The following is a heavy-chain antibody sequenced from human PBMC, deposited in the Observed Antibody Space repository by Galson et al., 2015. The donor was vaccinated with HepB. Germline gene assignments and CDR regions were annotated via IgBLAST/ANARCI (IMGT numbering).Heavy chain of an antibody. J-gene: IGHJ4*02. CDR1: GFTFSSYA. CDR2: ISGSGGST. Sequence: SLRLSCAASGFTFSSYAMSWVRQAPGKGLEWVSAISGSGGSTYYADSVKGRFTISRDNSKNTLYLQMNSLRAEDTAVYYCAKDKDLRITIFGVLADDTRFDYWGQGTLVTVSS. CDR3: AKDKDLRITIFGVLADDTRFDY. D-gene: IGHD3-3*01. V-gene: IGHV3-23*01.